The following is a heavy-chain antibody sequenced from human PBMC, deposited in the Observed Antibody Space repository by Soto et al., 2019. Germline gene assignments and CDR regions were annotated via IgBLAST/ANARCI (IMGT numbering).Heavy chain of an antibody. CDR3: AIGRLLWHKNLFDY. Sequence: SETLSLTCAVYGGSFSGYYWSWIRQPPGKGLEWIGEINHSGSTNYNPSLKSRVTISVDTSKNQFSLKLSSVTAADTAVYYCAIGRLLWHKNLFDYWGQGTLVTVSS. J-gene: IGHJ4*02. V-gene: IGHV4-34*01. CDR1: GGSFSGYY. CDR2: INHSGST. D-gene: IGHD3-10*01.